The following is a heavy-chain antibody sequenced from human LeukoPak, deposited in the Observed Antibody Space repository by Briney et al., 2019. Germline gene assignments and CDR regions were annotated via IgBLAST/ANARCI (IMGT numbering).Heavy chain of an antibody. Sequence: GGSLRLSCAASGFTFSSYSMNWVRQAPGKGLEWVAVISYDGSNKYYADSVKGRFTISRDNSKNTLYLQMNSLRAEDTAVYYCARLERGSSGWYGSFDYWGQGTLVTVSS. CDR1: GFTFSSYS. CDR3: ARLERGSSGWYGSFDY. V-gene: IGHV3-30*03. CDR2: ISYDGSNK. J-gene: IGHJ4*02. D-gene: IGHD6-19*01.